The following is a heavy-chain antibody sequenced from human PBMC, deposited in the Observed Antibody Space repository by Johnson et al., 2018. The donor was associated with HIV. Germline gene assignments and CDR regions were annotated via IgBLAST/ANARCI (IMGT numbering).Heavy chain of an antibody. V-gene: IGHV3-11*04. CDR1: GFTFSDYY. J-gene: IGHJ3*02. CDR2: ISSSSSTI. CDR3: AKDHMVLMVYALAAFDI. Sequence: QVQLVESGGGLVKPGGSLRLSCAASGFTFSDYYMSWIRQAPGKGLEWISYISSSSSTIYYADSVKGRFTISRDNSKNMLYLQMGSLRAEDMAVYYCAKDHMVLMVYALAAFDIWGQGTMVTVSS. D-gene: IGHD2-8*01.